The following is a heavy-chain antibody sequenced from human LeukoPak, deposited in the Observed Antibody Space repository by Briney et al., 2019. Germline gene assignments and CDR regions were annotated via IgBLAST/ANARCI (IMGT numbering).Heavy chain of an antibody. Sequence: PSETLSLTCTVSGYSISSGYYWGWIRQPPVKGLEWIGSIYHSGSTYYNPSLKSRVTISVDTSKNQFSLKLSSVTAADTAVYYCARDRGYYYDGSGYYTSAFDFWGQGTMVTVSS. CDR3: ARDRGYYYDGSGYYTSAFDF. J-gene: IGHJ3*01. D-gene: IGHD3-22*01. CDR2: IYHSGST. V-gene: IGHV4-38-2*02. CDR1: GYSISSGYY.